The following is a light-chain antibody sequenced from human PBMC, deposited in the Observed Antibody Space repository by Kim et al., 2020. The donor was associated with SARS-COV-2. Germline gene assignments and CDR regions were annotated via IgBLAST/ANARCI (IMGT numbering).Light chain of an antibody. CDR1: QSVSSSY. J-gene: IGKJ1*01. Sequence: SPGERATLSCRASQSVSSSYLAWYQQKPGQAPRLLIYGPSSRAAGIPVRFSGSGSGTDFTLTISRLEPEDFAVYYCQQYGSSPLTFGQGTKVDIK. CDR2: GPS. CDR3: QQYGSSPLT. V-gene: IGKV3-20*01.